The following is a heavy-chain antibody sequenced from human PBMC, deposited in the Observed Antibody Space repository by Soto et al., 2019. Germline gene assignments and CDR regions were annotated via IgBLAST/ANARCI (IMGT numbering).Heavy chain of an antibody. Sequence: SETLSLTCAVSGGSVSSGSYFWTWIRQSPGKGLEWIGYITDVGSTNYNPSPKSRVTISADTTKNHFSLNLRSVTAADTAVYYCARQRVLPAQYFFDYWGQGITVTVSS. CDR1: GGSVSSGSYF. V-gene: IGHV4-61*03. CDR2: ITDVGST. J-gene: IGHJ4*02. D-gene: IGHD6-25*01. CDR3: ARQRVLPAQYFFDY.